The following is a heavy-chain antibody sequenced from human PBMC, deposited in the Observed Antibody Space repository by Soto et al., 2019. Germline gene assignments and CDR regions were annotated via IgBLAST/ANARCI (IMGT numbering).Heavy chain of an antibody. D-gene: IGHD2-15*01. J-gene: IGHJ6*02. V-gene: IGHV1-3*01. CDR2: FTAGNGNT. CDR1: GYTFTSYA. Sequence: ASVKVSCKASGYTFTSYAMHWVRQAPGQRLEWMGWFTAGNGNTKYSQKFQGRVTITRETSASTAYMELSSLSSEDTAVDYCASDIKLVGLFPYVMGGWFQVTTFTVSS. CDR3: ASDIKLVGLFPYVMGG.